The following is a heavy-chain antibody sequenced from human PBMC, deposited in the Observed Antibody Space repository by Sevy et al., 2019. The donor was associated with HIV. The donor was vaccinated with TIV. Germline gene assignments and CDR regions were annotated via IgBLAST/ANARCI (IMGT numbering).Heavy chain of an antibody. CDR1: GYTFTSYG. J-gene: IGHJ4*02. CDR2: ISAYNGNT. Sequence: ASVKVSCKASGYTFTSYGISWVRQAPGQGLEWMGWISAYNGNTNYAQKLQGRVTMTTDTSTSTAYMELRSLRSDDTAVYYCAGDRPGDYDFWSGYLNDFDYWGQGTLVTVSS. D-gene: IGHD3-3*01. V-gene: IGHV1-18*04. CDR3: AGDRPGDYDFWSGYLNDFDY.